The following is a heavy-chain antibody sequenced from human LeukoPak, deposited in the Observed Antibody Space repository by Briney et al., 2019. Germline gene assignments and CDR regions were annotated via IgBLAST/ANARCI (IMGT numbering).Heavy chain of an antibody. V-gene: IGHV4-4*07. Sequence: SETLSLACTVSRGSISDYYWSWIRQSAGKGLEWIGRMYISGASNYNPSLKSRVTMSLDTSKNQISLKLNSVTAADTAVYYCARNEVGPTIYGMDVWGQGTTVTVSS. J-gene: IGHJ6*02. CDR1: RGSISDYY. CDR2: MYISGAS. D-gene: IGHD1-26*01. CDR3: ARNEVGPTIYGMDV.